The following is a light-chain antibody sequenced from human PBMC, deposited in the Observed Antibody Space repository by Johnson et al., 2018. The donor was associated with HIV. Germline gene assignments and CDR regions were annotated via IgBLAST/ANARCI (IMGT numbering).Light chain of an antibody. J-gene: IGLJ1*01. CDR3: GTWDTSLSVYV. V-gene: IGLV1-51*02. CDR1: SSNIANNY. CDR2: ENN. Sequence: QPVLTQPPSVSAAPGHQVTISCSGSSSNIANNYVSWYQQFPGTAPKLLIYENNKRPSGISDRFSGSKSGTSATLGITGLQTGAEADFYCGTWDTSLSVYVFGTGTKVTVL.